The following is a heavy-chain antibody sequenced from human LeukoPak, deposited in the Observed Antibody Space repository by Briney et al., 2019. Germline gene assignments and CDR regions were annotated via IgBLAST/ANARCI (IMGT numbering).Heavy chain of an antibody. Sequence: PSETLSLTCTISGGSISGSFWSWIRQPAGKGLEWIGYIYYSGSTNYNPSLKSRVTISVDTSKNQFSLKLSSVTAADTAVYYCARVIRTGDAFDIWGQGTMVTVSS. CDR1: GGSISGSF. D-gene: IGHD1-14*01. CDR2: IYYSGST. V-gene: IGHV4-59*01. J-gene: IGHJ3*02. CDR3: ARVIRTGDAFDI.